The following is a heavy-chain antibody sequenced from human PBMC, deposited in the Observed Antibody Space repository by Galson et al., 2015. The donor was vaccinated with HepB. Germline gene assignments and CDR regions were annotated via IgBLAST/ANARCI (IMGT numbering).Heavy chain of an antibody. CDR1: GFTFSSYT. D-gene: IGHD1-26*01. Sequence: SLRLSCAASGFTFSSYTMNWVRQAPGKGLEWISYISPTSDNKFSADSVKGRFIISRDNAKNLLYLQMNSLRAEDTAVYYCTRIALSGSYWYFDDWGQGSLVTVSS. CDR2: ISPTSDNK. V-gene: IGHV3-48*01. J-gene: IGHJ4*02. CDR3: TRIALSGSYWYFDD.